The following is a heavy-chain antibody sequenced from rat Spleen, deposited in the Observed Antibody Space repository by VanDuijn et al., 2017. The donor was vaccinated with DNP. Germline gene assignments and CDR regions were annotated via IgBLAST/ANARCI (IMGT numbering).Heavy chain of an antibody. CDR2: INPSGDSS. D-gene: IGHD1-1*01. CDR1: GFTFSNYD. V-gene: IGHV5-25*01. CDR3: ARGDFYSVYYFDY. J-gene: IGHJ2*01. Sequence: EVQLVESGGGLVQPGRSLKLSCAASGFTFSNYDMAWVRQAPTKGLEWVASINPSGDSSYYGASVKGRFTVSRDNAKSTLYLQMNSLRSEDVATYYCARGDFYSVYYFDYWGQGVMVTVSS.